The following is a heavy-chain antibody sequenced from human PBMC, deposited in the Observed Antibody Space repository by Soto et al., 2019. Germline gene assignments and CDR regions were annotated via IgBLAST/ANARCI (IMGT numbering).Heavy chain of an antibody. V-gene: IGHV1-69*06. J-gene: IGHJ5*02. Sequence: VASVKVSCKASGGTFSSYAIIWVRQAPGQGLEWMGGIIPIFGTANYAQKFQGRVTITADKSTSTAYMELSSLRSEDTAVYYCARRDSSGYYPYNWFDPWGQGTLVTVSS. D-gene: IGHD3-22*01. CDR2: IIPIFGTA. CDR1: GGTFSSYA. CDR3: ARRDSSGYYPYNWFDP.